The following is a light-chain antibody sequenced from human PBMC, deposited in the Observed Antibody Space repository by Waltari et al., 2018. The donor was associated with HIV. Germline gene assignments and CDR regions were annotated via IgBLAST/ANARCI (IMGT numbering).Light chain of an antibody. V-gene: IGKV1-13*02. Sequence: AIQLTQSPSSLSASVGDRVTITCRASQGISSALAWYQQKAGKAPKLLIYDGSSLESRVPSRFSGTGSGTDFTLIISSLQPEDFATYYCQQFKSYPHTFGGGTKVEIK. CDR1: QGISSA. J-gene: IGKJ4*01. CDR3: QQFKSYPHT. CDR2: DGS.